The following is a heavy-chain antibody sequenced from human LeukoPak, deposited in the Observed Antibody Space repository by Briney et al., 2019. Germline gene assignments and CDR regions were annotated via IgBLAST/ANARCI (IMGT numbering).Heavy chain of an antibody. CDR1: GFTFRSYG. CDR3: ARVAGHDIRGLITYYFDD. V-gene: IGHV3-33*01. D-gene: IGHD3-10*01. J-gene: IGHJ4*02. CDR2: IWYDGSNK. Sequence: GGSLRLSCAASGFTFRSYGMQWVRQAPGKGLEWVAIIWYDGSNKYYSNSVKGRLTNSRDNSKNTLYLQMNSLGAEDTAVYYCARVAGHDIRGLITYYFDDWGQGTLVTVSS.